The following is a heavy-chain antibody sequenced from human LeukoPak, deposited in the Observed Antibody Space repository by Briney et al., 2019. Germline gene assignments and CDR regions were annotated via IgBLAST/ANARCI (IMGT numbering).Heavy chain of an antibody. CDR3: ARDKRGIVVVPAAQ. J-gene: IGHJ4*02. D-gene: IGHD2-2*01. V-gene: IGHV1-69*04. CDR2: IIPILGIA. CDR1: GGSFSSYT. Sequence: GASVKVSCKASGGSFSSYTISWVRQAPGQGLEWMGRIIPILGIANYAQKFQGRVTITADKSTSTAYMELSSLRSEDTAVYYCARDKRGIVVVPAAQWGQGTLVTVSS.